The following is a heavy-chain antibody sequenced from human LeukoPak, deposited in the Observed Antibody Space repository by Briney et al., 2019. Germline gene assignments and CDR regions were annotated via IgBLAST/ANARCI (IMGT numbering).Heavy chain of an antibody. Sequence: ASVKVSCKASGYTFTSYGISWVRQAPGQGLEWMGWISAYNGNTNYAQELQGRVTMTTDTSTSTAYMELRSLRSDDTAVYYCARVGDYYGSGTYYMDVWGKGTTVTISS. V-gene: IGHV1-18*01. J-gene: IGHJ6*03. D-gene: IGHD3-10*01. CDR2: ISAYNGNT. CDR3: ARVGDYYGSGTYYMDV. CDR1: GYTFTSYG.